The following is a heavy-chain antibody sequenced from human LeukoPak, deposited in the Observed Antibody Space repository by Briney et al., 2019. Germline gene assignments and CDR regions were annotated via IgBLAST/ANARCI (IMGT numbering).Heavy chain of an antibody. CDR3: ARGWSAQYYYDSSGTFDY. V-gene: IGHV4-34*01. CDR2: INHSGST. CDR1: GGSFSGYY. J-gene: IGHJ4*02. D-gene: IGHD3-22*01. Sequence: SETLSLTCAVYGGSFSGYYWSWIRQPPGKGLEWIGEINHSGSTNYYPSLKSRVTISVDTSKNQFSLKLSSVTAADTAVYYCARGWSAQYYYDSSGTFDYWGQGTLVTVSS.